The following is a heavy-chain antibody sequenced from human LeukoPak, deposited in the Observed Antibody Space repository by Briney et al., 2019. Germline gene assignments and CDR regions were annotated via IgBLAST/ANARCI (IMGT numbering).Heavy chain of an antibody. V-gene: IGHV3-23*01. D-gene: IGHD2-2*01. J-gene: IGHJ4*02. CDR2: IGASGGST. Sequence: GGSLRLSCATSGFTFSSYAMSWVRQAPGKGLEWVSGIGASGGSTYYADSMKGRFTISRDNSKNTLYLQMNSLRTEDTAVYYCARDRGGKGSAIFYWGQGSLVTVSS. CDR3: ARDRGGKGSAIFY. CDR1: GFTFSSYA.